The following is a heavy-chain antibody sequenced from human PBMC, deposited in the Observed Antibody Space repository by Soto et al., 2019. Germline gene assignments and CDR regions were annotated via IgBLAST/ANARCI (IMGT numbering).Heavy chain of an antibody. CDR2: IHAGNGNT. D-gene: IGHD2-21*02. J-gene: IGHJ4*02. Sequence: QVQVVQSGAEVKKPGASVKVSCKASGFTLTTYAIHWVRQAPGQRLEWMGWIHAGNGNTKSSQKFQDRLTITRDTSASTAYMELSSLRSEDSAVYYCARDRRSGDCNDFDYWGQGTLVTVSS. CDR1: GFTLTTYA. CDR3: ARDRRSGDCNDFDY. V-gene: IGHV1-3*01.